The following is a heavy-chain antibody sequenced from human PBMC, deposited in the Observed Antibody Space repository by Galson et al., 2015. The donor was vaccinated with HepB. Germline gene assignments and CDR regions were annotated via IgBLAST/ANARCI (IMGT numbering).Heavy chain of an antibody. CDR1: GFSFNSYA. D-gene: IGHD6-13*01. CDR2: ISGSVEGT. Sequence: SLRLSCAASGFSFNSYAMTWVRQTPGKGLQWVSVISGSVEGTYNADSVKGQFTISRDDSKKTRYLQMNSLRGEDTAIYYCAKGGSSSWRGPHDYWGQRTLVTVSS. CDR3: AKGGSSSWRGPHDY. V-gene: IGHV3-23*01. J-gene: IGHJ4*02.